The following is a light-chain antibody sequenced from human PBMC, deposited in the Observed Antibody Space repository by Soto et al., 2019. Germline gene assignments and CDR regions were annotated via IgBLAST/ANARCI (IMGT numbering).Light chain of an antibody. CDR1: QSVSSN. CDR3: QQYNNWPPWT. Sequence: EIVMTQSPATLSVSPGERATLSCRASQSVSSNLAWYQQKPGQAPRLLIYGASTRATGIPARFSGSGSGTEFTLTISSLQSEDFAVYYCQQYNNWPPWTFGQGTTVAF. J-gene: IGKJ1*01. V-gene: IGKV3-15*01. CDR2: GAS.